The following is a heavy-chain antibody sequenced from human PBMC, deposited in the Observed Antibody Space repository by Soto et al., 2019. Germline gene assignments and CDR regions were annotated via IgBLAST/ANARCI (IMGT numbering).Heavy chain of an antibody. CDR3: ARGVNVWGSYRSDAFDI. CDR2: INHSGST. D-gene: IGHD3-16*02. J-gene: IGHJ3*02. V-gene: IGHV4-34*01. CDR1: GGSFIGYY. Sequence: PSETLSLTCAVYGGSFIGYYCSFIRHPPFKWLEWIVEINHSGSTNYNPSLKSRVTISVDTSKNQFSLKLSSVTAADTAVYYCARGVNVWGSYRSDAFDIWGQGTMVTVSS.